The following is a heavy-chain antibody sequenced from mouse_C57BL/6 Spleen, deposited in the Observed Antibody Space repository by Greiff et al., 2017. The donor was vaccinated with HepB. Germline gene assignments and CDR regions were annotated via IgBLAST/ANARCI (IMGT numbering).Heavy chain of an antibody. V-gene: IGHV1-15*01. Sequence: QVHVKQSGAELVRPGASVTLSCKASGYTFTDYEMHWVKQTPVHGLEWIGAIDPETGGTAYNQKFKGKAILTADKSSSTAYMELRSLTSEDSAVYYCTTGSSLAWFAYWGQGTLVTVSA. D-gene: IGHD1-1*01. J-gene: IGHJ3*01. CDR2: IDPETGGT. CDR1: GYTFTDYE. CDR3: TTGSSLAWFAY.